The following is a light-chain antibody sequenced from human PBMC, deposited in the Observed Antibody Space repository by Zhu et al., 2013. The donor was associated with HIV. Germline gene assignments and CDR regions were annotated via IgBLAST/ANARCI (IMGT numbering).Light chain of an antibody. CDR2: EVS. Sequence: QSALAQPASVSGSPGQSITISCTGTSGDIGAYNYVSWYQHHPGKAPKLMFYEVSNRPSGVSNRFSVSKSGNTASLTISGLQAEDEADYYCSSYTSSSTLVFGTGTKVTVL. CDR3: SSYTSSSTLV. CDR1: SGDIGAYNY. V-gene: IGLV2-14*01. J-gene: IGLJ1*01.